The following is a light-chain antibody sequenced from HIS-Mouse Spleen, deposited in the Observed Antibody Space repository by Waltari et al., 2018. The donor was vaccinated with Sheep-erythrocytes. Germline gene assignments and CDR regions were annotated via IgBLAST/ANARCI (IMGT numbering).Light chain of an antibody. CDR2: DVS. Sequence: QSALTQPRSVSGSPGQSVTIPCTGTSSDVGGYNYVSWYQQHPGKAPKLMIYDVSKRPSGVPDLFSCSKSGNTASLTISGLQAEDEADYYCCSYAGSYNHVFATGTKVTVL. V-gene: IGLV2-11*01. CDR3: CSYAGSYNHV. J-gene: IGLJ1*01. CDR1: SSDVGGYNY.